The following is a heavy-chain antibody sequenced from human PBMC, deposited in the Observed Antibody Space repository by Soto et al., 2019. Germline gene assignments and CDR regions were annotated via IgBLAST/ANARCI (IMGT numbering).Heavy chain of an antibody. V-gene: IGHV1-69*01. CDR3: ARASTYSSSWYGYWFDP. CDR2: IIPIFGTA. D-gene: IGHD6-13*01. Sequence: QVQLVQSGAEVKKPGSSVKFSCKASGGTFSSYAISWVRQAPGQGLEWLGGIIPIFGTANYAQKFQGRVTITADESTSTAYMELSSLRSEDTAVYYCARASTYSSSWYGYWFDPWGQGTLVTVSS. CDR1: GGTFSSYA. J-gene: IGHJ5*02.